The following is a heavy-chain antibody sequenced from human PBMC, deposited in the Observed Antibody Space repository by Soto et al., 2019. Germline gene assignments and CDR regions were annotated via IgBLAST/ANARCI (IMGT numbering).Heavy chain of an antibody. D-gene: IGHD3-16*01. J-gene: IGHJ1*01. CDR3: ATPYYFNH. CDR1: GFMFIAYT. V-gene: IGHV3-21*06. CDR2: ISDDSSYI. Sequence: GGSLRLSCAASGFMFIAYTMNWVRQAPGKGLEWLSSISDDSSYIDYADSLRGRFTVSRDNAGNSLYLQIDSLGVEDTAVYYCATPYYFNHWGPGTLVTVSS.